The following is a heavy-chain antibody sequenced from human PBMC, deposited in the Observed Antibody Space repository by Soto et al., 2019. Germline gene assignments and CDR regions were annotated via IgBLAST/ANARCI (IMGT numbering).Heavy chain of an antibody. CDR1: GFTFSSYS. V-gene: IGHV3-21*01. CDR3: ARDQPGYSHGYALGY. CDR2: ISGSSSYI. J-gene: IGHJ4*02. Sequence: EVPLVESGGGLVQPGGSLRLSCAASGFTFSSYSMNWVRQAPGKGLEWVSSISGSSSYIYYADSVKGRFTISRDNAKNPLYLQTNRLRAEDTAVYYCARDQPGYSHGYALGYWGQGTLVTVSS. D-gene: IGHD5-18*01.